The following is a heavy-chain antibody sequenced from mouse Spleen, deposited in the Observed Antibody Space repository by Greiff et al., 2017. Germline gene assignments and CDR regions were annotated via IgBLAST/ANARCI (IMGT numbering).Heavy chain of an antibody. Sequence: EVQLQESGGGLVKLGGSLKLSCAASGFTFSSYAMSWVRQTPEKRLEWVATISSGGGNTYYPDSVKGRFTISRDNAKNTLYLQMSSLKSEDTAMYYCARRDGSTQFAYWGQGTLVTVSA. D-gene: IGHD1-1*01. CDR1: GFTFSSYA. V-gene: IGHV5-9-3*01. J-gene: IGHJ3*01. CDR3: ARRDGSTQFAY. CDR2: ISSGGGNT.